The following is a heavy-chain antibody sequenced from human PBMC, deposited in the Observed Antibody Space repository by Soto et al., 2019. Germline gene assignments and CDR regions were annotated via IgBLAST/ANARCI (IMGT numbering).Heavy chain of an antibody. CDR2: ISAHNNDT. Sequence: ASVKVSCKASGYSFTSYGITWVRQAPGQGLEWVGWISAHNNDTNYAQKIQGRVTMTIDTSTSTAYMELRSLRSDDTAVYYCARVSGSYDYWGLGTLVTVS. CDR3: ARVSGSYDY. CDR1: GYSFTSYG. D-gene: IGHD1-26*01. J-gene: IGHJ4*02. V-gene: IGHV1-18*01.